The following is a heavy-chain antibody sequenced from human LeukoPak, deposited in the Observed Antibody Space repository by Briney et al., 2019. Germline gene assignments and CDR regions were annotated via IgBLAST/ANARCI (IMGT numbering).Heavy chain of an antibody. CDR2: ISSSSSYI. D-gene: IGHD3-10*01. J-gene: IGHJ3*02. V-gene: IGHV3-21*01. Sequence: GGSLRLSCAASRFTFSSYSMNWVRRAPGKGLEWVSSISSSSSYIYYADSVKGRFTISRDNAKNSLYLQMNSLRAEDTAVYYCARGVLYGSGSYAFDIWGQGTMVTVSS. CDR3: ARGVLYGSGSYAFDI. CDR1: RFTFSSYS.